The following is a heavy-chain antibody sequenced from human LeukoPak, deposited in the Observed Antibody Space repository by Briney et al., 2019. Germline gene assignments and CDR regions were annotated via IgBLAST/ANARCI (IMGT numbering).Heavy chain of an antibody. CDR1: GYTFTSYD. CDR2: MSPNSGDT. J-gene: IGHJ4*02. CDR3: ARGPPNWGHDY. V-gene: IGHV1-8*01. D-gene: IGHD7-27*01. Sequence: ASVKVSCKASGYTFTSYDFNWVRQATGQRPEWMGWMSPNSGDTGYAQKFQDRVTMTRNTSISTAYMELSSLRSDDTAVYYCARGPPNWGHDYWGPGTLVTVSS.